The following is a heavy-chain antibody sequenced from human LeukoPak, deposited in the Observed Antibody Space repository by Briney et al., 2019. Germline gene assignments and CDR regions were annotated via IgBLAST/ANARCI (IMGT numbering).Heavy chain of an antibody. CDR1: GFTFSSYA. V-gene: IGHV3-23*01. J-gene: IGHJ3*02. CDR3: AGSPTVDAAFDI. CDR2: ISGSGGST. D-gene: IGHD4-23*01. Sequence: GGSLRLSCAASGFTFSSYAMSWVRQAPGKGLECVSSISGSGGSTYYADCVRGRFTVFRDKSTNTLALQMNSLRAEDTAVYYCAGSPTVDAAFDIWGQGTMVTVSS.